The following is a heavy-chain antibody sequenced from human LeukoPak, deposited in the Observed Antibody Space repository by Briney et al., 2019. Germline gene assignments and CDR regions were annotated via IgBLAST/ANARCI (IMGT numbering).Heavy chain of an antibody. J-gene: IGHJ4*02. CDR1: GGSFSGYY. CDR2: INHSGST. D-gene: IGHD2-2*01. CDR3: ARLGYCSTTTCPKGPFDY. V-gene: IGHV4-34*01. Sequence: SETLSLTCAVYGGSFSGYYWSWIRQPPGKGLEWIGEINHSGSTNYNPSLKSRVTISVGTSKNQFSLKLNSVTAADTAVYYCARLGYCSTTTCPKGPFDYWGQGTLVTVSS.